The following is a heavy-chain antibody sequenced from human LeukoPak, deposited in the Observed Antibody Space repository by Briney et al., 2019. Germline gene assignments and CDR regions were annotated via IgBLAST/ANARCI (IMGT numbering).Heavy chain of an antibody. CDR3: ARRAALGMRYFDS. CDR1: GYSFTSYW. J-gene: IGHJ4*02. D-gene: IGHD3-16*01. V-gene: IGHV5-51*01. CDR2: IYPGDSDT. Sequence: GESLKISCKGSGYSFTSYWIGWVRQMPGKGLEWMGIIYPGDSDTRYSPSFQGQVTISADKSVSTAYLQWSTLKVSDSAIYFCARRAALGMRYFDSWGQGALVTVAS.